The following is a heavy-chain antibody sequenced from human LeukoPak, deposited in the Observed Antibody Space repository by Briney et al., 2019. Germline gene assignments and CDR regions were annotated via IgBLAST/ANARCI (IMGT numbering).Heavy chain of an antibody. CDR2: IKHDSSET. Sequence: GGSLRLSCAASGFTISRYWMSWVRLVPGKGPESVAHIKHDSSETYYVDSLRGRFIISRDNVKNSLYLQMNSLRVEDTAVYHCARGPTDFDASDIWGHGTLVTVSS. CDR3: ARGPTDFDASDI. J-gene: IGHJ3*02. V-gene: IGHV3-7*01. CDR1: GFTISRYW. D-gene: IGHD1-26*01.